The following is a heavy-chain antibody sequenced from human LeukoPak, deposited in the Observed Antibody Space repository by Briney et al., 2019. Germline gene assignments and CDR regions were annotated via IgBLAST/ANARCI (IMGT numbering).Heavy chain of an antibody. Sequence: ASVKVSCKASGYTFTDYYMHWMRQAPGQGPEWMGWINPKNGGTKYSQKFQGRVTMTRDASISTAYMELGRLISDDTAVYYCARGPSSGSFDYWGQGTLVTVSS. CDR3: ARGPSSGSFDY. CDR1: GYTFTDYY. CDR2: INPKNGGT. J-gene: IGHJ4*02. V-gene: IGHV1-2*02. D-gene: IGHD6-19*01.